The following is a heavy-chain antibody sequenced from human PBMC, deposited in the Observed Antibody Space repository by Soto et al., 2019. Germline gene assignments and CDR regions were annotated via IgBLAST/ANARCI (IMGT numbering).Heavy chain of an antibody. Sequence: EVQLVESGGGLAQPGGSLRLSCVGSGFIFSSYWMSWVRRAPGKGPEWVANIKQDGSENQYVDSVRGRFTISRDNAKKSLYLQMNSLRAEDMAVYYCAICGTDICYAFDYWGQGTLVTVS. CDR3: AICGTDICYAFDY. CDR2: IKQDGSEN. J-gene: IGHJ4*02. V-gene: IGHV3-7*03. D-gene: IGHD2-15*01. CDR1: GFIFSSYW.